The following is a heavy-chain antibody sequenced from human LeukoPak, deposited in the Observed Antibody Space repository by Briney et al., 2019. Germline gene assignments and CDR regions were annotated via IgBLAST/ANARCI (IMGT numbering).Heavy chain of an antibody. CDR2: ISRTGGNT. Sequence: PSETLSLTCTVSGGSISSSSYYWGWIRQPPGKGLEWVSSISRTGGNTYYAESVKGRFTISRDKSKNTVYLQMNSLRAGDTAVYYCAKEWQQLVNWGQGTLVTVSS. D-gene: IGHD6-13*01. V-gene: IGHV3-23*01. J-gene: IGHJ4*02. CDR1: GGSISSSSYY. CDR3: AKEWQQLVN.